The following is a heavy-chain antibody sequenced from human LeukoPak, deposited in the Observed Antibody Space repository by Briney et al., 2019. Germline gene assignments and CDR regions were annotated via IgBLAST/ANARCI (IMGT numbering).Heavy chain of an antibody. J-gene: IGHJ4*02. Sequence: GGSLRLSCAASGFTVITNDMTWVRQAPGKGLEWVSVLYSDGNTKYADSVQGRFTISRDSSKNTLYLEMNSLSPDDTAVYYCARGVGPLAANTLAYWGQGTLVTVSS. D-gene: IGHD3-16*01. CDR1: GFTVITND. CDR2: LYSDGNT. CDR3: ARGVGPLAANTLAY. V-gene: IGHV3-53*01.